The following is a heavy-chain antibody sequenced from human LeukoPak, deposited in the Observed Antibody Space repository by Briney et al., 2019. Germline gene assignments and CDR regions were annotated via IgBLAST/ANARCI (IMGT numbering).Heavy chain of an antibody. CDR1: GGSISSSNW. V-gene: IGHV4-4*02. D-gene: IGHD3-10*01. CDR3: ARHYYGSGSYDY. Sequence: PSGTLSLTCAVSGGSISSSNWWSWLRQPPGKWLEWIGEINHSGSTNYNPSLKSLVTISVDTSKNHFSLKLSSVTAADTAMYYCARHYYGSGSYDYWGQGTLVTVSS. J-gene: IGHJ4*02. CDR2: INHSGST.